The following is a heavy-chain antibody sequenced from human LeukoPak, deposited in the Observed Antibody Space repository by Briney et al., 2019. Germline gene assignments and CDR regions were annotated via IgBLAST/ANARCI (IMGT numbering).Heavy chain of an antibody. V-gene: IGHV1-46*01. Sequence: ASVKVSCKASGYTFTSYYMHWVRQAPGQGLEWMGIINPSGGSTSYAQKFQGRVTMTRDTSTSTVHMELSSLRSEDTAVYYCARDRRSSGWYRTQIDYWGQGTLVTVSS. CDR1: GYTFTSYY. J-gene: IGHJ4*02. CDR3: ARDRRSSGWYRTQIDY. CDR2: INPSGGST. D-gene: IGHD6-19*01.